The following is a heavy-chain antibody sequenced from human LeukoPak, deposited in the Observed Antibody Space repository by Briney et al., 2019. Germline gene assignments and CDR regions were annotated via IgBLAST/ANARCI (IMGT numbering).Heavy chain of an antibody. J-gene: IGHJ4*02. D-gene: IGHD6-19*01. Sequence: GGSLRLSCAASGFTLSSYAMTWVRQAPGRGLEWVSSVDGGGSGTYYADSVKGRFTISRDNSKNTLYLQMNSLRAEDTAVYYCAKGGRSGWYRFDYWGQGTLVTVSS. CDR1: GFTLSSYA. CDR2: VDGGGSGT. V-gene: IGHV3-23*01. CDR3: AKGGRSGWYRFDY.